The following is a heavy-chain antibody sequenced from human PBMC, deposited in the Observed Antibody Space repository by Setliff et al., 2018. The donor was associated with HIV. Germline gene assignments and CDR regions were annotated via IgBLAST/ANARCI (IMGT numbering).Heavy chain of an antibody. Sequence: LSLTCAVYGASFSGYYWAWIRQPPERGLEFIGEINHRGITNYNPSLKSRVTLSRDASKNQFFLKLTSVTAADTAIYYCARSPGGGRLPYFFDFWGQGTLVTVSS. CDR3: ARSPGGGRLPYFFDF. D-gene: IGHD2-15*01. V-gene: IGHV4-34*10. J-gene: IGHJ4*02. CDR2: INHRGIT. CDR1: GASFSGYY.